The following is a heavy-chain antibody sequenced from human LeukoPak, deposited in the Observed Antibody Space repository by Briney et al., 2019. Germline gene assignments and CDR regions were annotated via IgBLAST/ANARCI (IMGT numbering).Heavy chain of an antibody. Sequence: SETLSLTCTVSGGSISSYYWSWIRQPAGKGLEWIGRIYTSGSTNYNPSLKSRVTMSEDTSKNQFSLKVSSVTAADTAVYYCARGSGYSCGNFFDYWGQGTLVTVSS. CDR3: ARGSGYSCGNFFDY. V-gene: IGHV4-4*07. J-gene: IGHJ4*02. CDR1: GGSISSYY. D-gene: IGHD5-18*01. CDR2: IYTSGST.